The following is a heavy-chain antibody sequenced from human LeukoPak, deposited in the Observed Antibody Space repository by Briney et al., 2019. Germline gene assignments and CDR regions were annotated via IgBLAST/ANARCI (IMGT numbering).Heavy chain of an antibody. V-gene: IGHV4-39*07. J-gene: IGHJ6*02. CDR3: ARGTLSYYYGMDV. D-gene: IGHD2/OR15-2a*01. Sequence: SETLSLTCTVSGGSISSSSYYWGWIRQPPGKGLEWIGSIYYSGSTYYNPSLKSRVTISVDTSKNQFSLKLSSVTAADTAVYYCARGTLSYYYGMDVWGQGTTVTVSS. CDR2: IYYSGST. CDR1: GGSISSSSYY.